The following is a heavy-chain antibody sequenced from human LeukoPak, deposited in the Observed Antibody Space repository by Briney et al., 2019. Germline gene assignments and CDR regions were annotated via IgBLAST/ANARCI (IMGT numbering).Heavy chain of an antibody. CDR3: ARTYFDFWSGDYYYYMDV. V-gene: IGHV4-39*07. CDR1: GGSISSNSYY. CDR2: IYYSGST. J-gene: IGHJ6*03. Sequence: SETLSLTCTVSGGSISSNSYYWGWIRQPPGKGLEWIGSIYYSGSTYYNPSLKSRVTISVDTSKNQFSLKVSSVTAADTAVYYCARTYFDFWSGDYYYYMDVWGKGTTVTVSS. D-gene: IGHD3-3*01.